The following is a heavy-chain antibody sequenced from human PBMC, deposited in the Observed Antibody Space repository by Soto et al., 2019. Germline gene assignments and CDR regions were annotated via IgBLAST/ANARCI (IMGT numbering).Heavy chain of an antibody. D-gene: IGHD3-3*02. CDR1: GFTFSAYG. J-gene: IGHJ4*02. CDR3: AAGHFFSDY. CDR2: ISYDGSNK. V-gene: IGHV3-30*03. Sequence: QVQLVESGGGVVQPGRSLRLSCGTSGFTFSAYGMHWVRQAPGKGLEWVALISYDGSNKYYADSVKGRFTISRDNSKNTLFLQMNSLRPEDTAVYYCAAGHFFSDYWGQGTLVTVSS.